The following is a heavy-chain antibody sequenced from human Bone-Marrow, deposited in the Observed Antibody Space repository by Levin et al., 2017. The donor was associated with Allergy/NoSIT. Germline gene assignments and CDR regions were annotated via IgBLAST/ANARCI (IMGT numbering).Heavy chain of an antibody. CDR3: AREGTPQSWDY. CDR2: IYYIGNT. Sequence: KASETLSLTCTVSGGSISRSPYYWVWIRQPPGKGLEWIGSIYYIGNTYYNPSLKSRATISVDTSKNQFSLKLSSVTAADTAVYYCAREGTPQSWDYWGQGTLVTVS. CDR1: GGSISRSPYY. J-gene: IGHJ4*01. D-gene: IGHD1-14*01. V-gene: IGHV4-39*07.